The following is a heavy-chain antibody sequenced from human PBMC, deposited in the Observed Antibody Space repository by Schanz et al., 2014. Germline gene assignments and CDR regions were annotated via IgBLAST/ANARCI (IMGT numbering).Heavy chain of an antibody. D-gene: IGHD3-16*01. CDR3: ARLHYVSARDFDF. CDR2: IYYGGDA. Sequence: QVQLQESGPGLVKPSETLSLTCTVAGYSVSHDHWSWIRQPPGKGLEYIGYIYYGGDANYNPSLESGVPLSLATSKTPFSLKLSSVTAADTAVYYCARLHYVSARDFDFWGQGIPVTVSS. CDR1: GYSVSHDH. J-gene: IGHJ4*02. V-gene: IGHV4-59*08.